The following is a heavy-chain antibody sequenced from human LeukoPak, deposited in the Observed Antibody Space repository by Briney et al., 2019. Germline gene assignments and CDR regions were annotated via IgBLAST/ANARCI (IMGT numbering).Heavy chain of an antibody. D-gene: IGHD1-26*01. V-gene: IGHV4-59*12. CDR2: IYYTGFT. Sequence: PSETLSLTCTVSGGSISTYYWSWIRQPPGKGLEWIGFIYYTGFTIYNPSLKSRVTISVDTSKNQFSLKLSSVTAADTAVYYCARGVGATINYWGQGTLVTVSS. CDR3: ARGVGATINY. J-gene: IGHJ4*02. CDR1: GGSISTYY.